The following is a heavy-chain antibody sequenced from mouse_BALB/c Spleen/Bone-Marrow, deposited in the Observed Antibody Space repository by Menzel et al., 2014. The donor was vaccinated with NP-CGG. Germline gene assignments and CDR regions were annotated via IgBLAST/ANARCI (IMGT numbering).Heavy chain of an antibody. CDR3: ARDPHYGDYSGDY. D-gene: IGHD2-13*01. J-gene: IGHJ2*01. CDR1: GYSITSGYY. V-gene: IGHV3-6*02. Sequence: EVQLQQSGPGLVKPSQSLSLICSVTGYSITSGYYWNWIRQFPRNKLEWMGYISYDGYNKYNPSLKNRISITRDTSENQFFLKLSSATTEDTATYYCARDPHYGDYSGDYWGQGTTLTVSS. CDR2: ISYDGYN.